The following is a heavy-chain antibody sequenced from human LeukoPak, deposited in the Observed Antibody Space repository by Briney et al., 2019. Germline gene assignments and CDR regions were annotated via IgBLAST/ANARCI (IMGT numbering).Heavy chain of an antibody. CDR1: GGSFSGYY. D-gene: IGHD2-21*01. V-gene: IGHV4-34*01. Sequence: SETLSLTCAVYGGSFSGYYWSWIRQPPGKGLEWIGEINHSGSTNYNPSLKSRVTISVDTSKNQFSLKLSSVTAADTAVYYCARWLAYCGGDCYLYGMDVWGQGTTVTVSS. J-gene: IGHJ6*02. CDR3: ARWLAYCGGDCYLYGMDV. CDR2: INHSGST.